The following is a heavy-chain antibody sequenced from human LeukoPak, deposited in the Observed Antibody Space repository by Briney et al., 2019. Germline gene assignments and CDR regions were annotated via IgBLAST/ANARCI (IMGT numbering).Heavy chain of an antibody. CDR1: GGSISSYY. J-gene: IGHJ3*02. CDR2: IFYTGST. V-gene: IGHV4-59*01. CDR3: ATLTGGDDAFDT. Sequence: SETLSLTCTVAGGSISSYYWSWIRQPPGKGLEWIGYIFYTGSTNYNPSLKSRVTISVLTSKNRFSLKLSSVPAADTAVYYCATLTGGDDAFDTWGQGTMVTVSS. D-gene: IGHD4-23*01.